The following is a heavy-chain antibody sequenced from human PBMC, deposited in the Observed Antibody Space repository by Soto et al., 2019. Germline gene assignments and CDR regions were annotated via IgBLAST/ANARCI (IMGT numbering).Heavy chain of an antibody. CDR2: IDPSDSYT. CDR3: ARYELLATYYYYGMDV. J-gene: IGHJ6*02. V-gene: IGHV5-10-1*01. Sequence: GESLKISCKGSGYSFTSYWISWVRQMPGKGLEWMGRIDPSDSYTNYSPSFQGHVTISADKSISTTYLQWSSLKASDTAMYYCARYELLATYYYYGMDVWGQGTTVTVSS. CDR1: GYSFTSYW. D-gene: IGHD2-15*01.